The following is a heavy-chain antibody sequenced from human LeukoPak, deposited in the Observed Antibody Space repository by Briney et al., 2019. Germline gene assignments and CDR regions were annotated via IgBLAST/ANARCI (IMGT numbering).Heavy chain of an antibody. V-gene: IGHV4-34*01. D-gene: IGHD3-22*01. CDR2: INHSGST. CDR3: ARAPYLSSGS. J-gene: IGHJ3*01. Sequence: ASESLSLTCAVYGGSFSGYYWGWIRQPPGKGLEWIGEINHSGSTNYNPSLKSRVTISLDTSKSQFSLKLTSVTAADTAVYYCARAPYLSSGSWGQGTMVTVSS. CDR1: GGSFSGYY.